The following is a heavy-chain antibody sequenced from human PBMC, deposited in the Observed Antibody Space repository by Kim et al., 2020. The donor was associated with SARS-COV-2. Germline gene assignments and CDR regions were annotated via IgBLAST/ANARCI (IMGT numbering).Heavy chain of an antibody. D-gene: IGHD3-9*01. CDR1: GFTFSSYS. CDR3: ARETSGVLRYFDWSVPPPFGDV. Sequence: GGSLRLSCAASGFTFSSYSMNWVRQAPGKGLEWVSYISSSSSTIYYADSVKGRFTISRDNAKNSLYLQMNSLRDEDTAVYYCARETSGVLRYFDWSVPPPFGDVWGQGTTVTVSS. V-gene: IGHV3-48*02. J-gene: IGHJ6*02. CDR2: ISSSSSTI.